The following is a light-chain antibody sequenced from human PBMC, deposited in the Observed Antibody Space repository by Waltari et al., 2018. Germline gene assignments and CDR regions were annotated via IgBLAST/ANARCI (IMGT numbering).Light chain of an antibody. Sequence: SYELTQPPSVSVSPGQTASITYYGDKLGDNYSYWYQQMPGQSPVLVISQDSQRPSAIPERFSGSNSGNTATLTISGTQAMDEADYYCQAWDSSTVVFGGGTKLAVL. CDR2: QDS. V-gene: IGLV3-1*01. CDR1: KLGDNY. CDR3: QAWDSSTVV. J-gene: IGLJ2*01.